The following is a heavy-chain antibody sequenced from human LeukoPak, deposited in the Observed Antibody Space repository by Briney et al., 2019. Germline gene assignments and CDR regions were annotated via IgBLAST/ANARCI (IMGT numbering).Heavy chain of an antibody. CDR3: ARSDFWSGCFDY. D-gene: IGHD3-3*01. CDR1: GGSISSGSYY. CDR2: LYTSGST. J-gene: IGHJ4*02. Sequence: SETLSLTCTVSGGSISSGSYYWTWIRLPAGKGLEWIGRLYTSGSTNYNPSLKSRVTISVDTSKNQFSLKLSSVTAADMAVYYCARSDFWSGCFDYWGRGTLVTVSS. V-gene: IGHV4-61*02.